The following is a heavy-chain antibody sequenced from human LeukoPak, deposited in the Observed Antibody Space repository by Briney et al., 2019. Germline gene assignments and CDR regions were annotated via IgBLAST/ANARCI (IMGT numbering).Heavy chain of an antibody. CDR1: GFTFSRYW. CDR3: TSSGNYGLLDWDY. J-gene: IGHJ4*02. V-gene: IGHV3-7*03. Sequence: GGSLRLSCAASGFTFSRYWMAWVRQAPGKELEWVANIKQDGSEAVYVDSVRGRFTISRDNAKNSLYLQMNSLRAEDTAVYYCTSSGNYGLLDWDYWGQGTLVTVSS. D-gene: IGHD1-26*01. CDR2: IKQDGSEA.